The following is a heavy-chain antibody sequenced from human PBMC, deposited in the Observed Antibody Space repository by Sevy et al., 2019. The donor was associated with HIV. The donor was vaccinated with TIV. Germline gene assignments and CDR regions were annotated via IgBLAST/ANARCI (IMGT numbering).Heavy chain of an antibody. Sequence: SQTLSLTCAISGDSVSSNSAAWNWIRQSPSRGLEWLGRTYYRSKWYNDYAVSVKSRITINPDTSKNQFSLQLNSVTPEGTAVYYCARDSLRRGSSWGNYFDYWGQGTLVTVSS. CDR1: GDSVSSNSAA. V-gene: IGHV6-1*01. CDR2: TYYRSKWYN. CDR3: ARDSLRRGSSWGNYFDY. J-gene: IGHJ4*02. D-gene: IGHD6-13*01.